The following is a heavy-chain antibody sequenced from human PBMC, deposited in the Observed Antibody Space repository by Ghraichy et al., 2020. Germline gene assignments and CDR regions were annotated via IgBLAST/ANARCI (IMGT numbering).Heavy chain of an antibody. V-gene: IGHV1-58*01. CDR3: AAGGSGWYYEDY. J-gene: IGHJ4*02. Sequence: SVKVSCRASGFTFTNIAVQWVRQARGQGLEWIGWIVVGRGNTDYAQKFQERVTITRDMSTTTAYMELSSLRSEDTAVYYCAAGGSGWYYEDYWGQGTLVTVSS. D-gene: IGHD6-19*01. CDR2: IVVGRGNT. CDR1: GFTFTNIA.